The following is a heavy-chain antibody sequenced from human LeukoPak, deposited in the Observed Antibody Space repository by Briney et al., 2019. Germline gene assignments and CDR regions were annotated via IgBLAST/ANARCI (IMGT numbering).Heavy chain of an antibody. CDR2: IHPEGNEK. J-gene: IGHJ4*02. CDR1: GFTFSDFW. V-gene: IGHV3-7*04. CDR3: ARGDAFSGDH. Sequence: GGSLRLSRAVSGFTFSDFWMSWVRQAPGRGLEWVANIHPEGNEKYHAESVKGRFTISRDNAKNSLSLQMNGLRVEDTAVYYCARGDAFSGDHWGQGTLVTVSS.